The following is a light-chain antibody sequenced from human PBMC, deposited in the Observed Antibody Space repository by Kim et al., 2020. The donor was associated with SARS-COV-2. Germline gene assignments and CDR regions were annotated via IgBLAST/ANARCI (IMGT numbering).Light chain of an antibody. J-gene: IGLJ2*01. Sequence: SSELTQDPAVPVALGQTVRITCQGDSLRSYYASWYQQKPGQAPVLVIYGKNNRPSGIPDRFSGSSSGNTASLTITGAQADDEADYYCNSRDSSGNHVVFGGGTQLTVL. CDR3: NSRDSSGNHVV. CDR2: GKN. CDR1: SLRSYY. V-gene: IGLV3-19*01.